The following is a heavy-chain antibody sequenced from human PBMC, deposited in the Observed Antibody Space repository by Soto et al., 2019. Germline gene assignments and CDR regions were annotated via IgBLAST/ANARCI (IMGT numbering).Heavy chain of an antibody. CDR3: ARDRAVRGYYYGMDV. J-gene: IGHJ6*02. CDR2: VYYSGTT. Sequence: SETLSLTCTVSGGSISSYYWSWIRQPPGKGLEWIGDVYYSGTTNYNASLKSRVTISLDTSKNQFSLKLNSVTAADTAVYYCARDRAVRGYYYGMDVWGQGTTVTVSS. CDR1: GGSISSYY. D-gene: IGHD3-10*01. V-gene: IGHV4-59*01.